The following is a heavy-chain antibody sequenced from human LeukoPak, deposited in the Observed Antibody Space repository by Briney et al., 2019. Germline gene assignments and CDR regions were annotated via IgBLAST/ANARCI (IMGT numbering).Heavy chain of an antibody. V-gene: IGHV3-23*01. CDR1: GFTSSSYA. CDR3: AKGPRVGVVTYDY. D-gene: IGHD2-21*02. J-gene: IGHJ4*02. Sequence: GGSLRLSCAASGFTSSSYAMSWVRQAPGKGLEWVSGISGSGGSTYYADSVKGRFTISRDNSKNTLYLQMNSLRAEDTAVYYCAKGPRVGVVTYDYWGQGTLVTVSS. CDR2: ISGSGGST.